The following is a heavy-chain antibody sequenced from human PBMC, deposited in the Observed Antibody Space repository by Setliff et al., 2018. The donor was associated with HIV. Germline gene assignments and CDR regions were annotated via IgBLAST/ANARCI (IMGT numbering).Heavy chain of an antibody. CDR1: GGSISSSSYY. CDR3: ARDRSTWNYGKNYMDV. D-gene: IGHD1-7*01. CDR2: MYFSGNT. V-gene: IGHV4-39*07. J-gene: IGHJ6*03. Sequence: SETLSLTCTVSGGSISSSSYYWGWIRQPPGKGLEWIGSMYFSGNTLYNPSLKSRVTISVDTSKNQFSLKLSSVTAADTAVYYCARDRSTWNYGKNYMDVWGKGTTVTVSS.